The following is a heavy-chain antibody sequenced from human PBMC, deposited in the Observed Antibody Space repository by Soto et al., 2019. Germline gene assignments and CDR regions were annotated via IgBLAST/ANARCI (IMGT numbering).Heavy chain of an antibody. V-gene: IGHV4-31*03. J-gene: IGHJ5*02. Sequence: LSLTCTVSGGSITRGGYYWSWIRQHPGKGLEWIGYIYNSGTTYYNPSLKSRVTISVDTSKNQFSLKLTSVTAADTAMYYCARDPAPWGQGTLVTVSS. CDR3: ARDPAP. CDR1: GGSITRGGYY. CDR2: IYNSGTT.